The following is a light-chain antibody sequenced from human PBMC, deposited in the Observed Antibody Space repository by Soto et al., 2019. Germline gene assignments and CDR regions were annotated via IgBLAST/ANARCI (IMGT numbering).Light chain of an antibody. CDR2: DAS. J-gene: IGKJ1*01. V-gene: IGKV3-11*01. CDR3: QQRSSWPWT. CDR1: QRISGY. Sequence: EIVLTQSPATLSLSPGERATLSCRASQRISGYLAWYQQKLGQAPRLLIYDASNRATGIPVRFSGSGSGTDYTLTITSLEPEDFAIYDCQQRSSWPWTVGQGTKVAIK.